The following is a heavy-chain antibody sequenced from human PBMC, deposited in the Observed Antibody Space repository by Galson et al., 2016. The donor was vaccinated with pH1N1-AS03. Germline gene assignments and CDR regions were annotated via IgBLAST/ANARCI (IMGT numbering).Heavy chain of an antibody. Sequence: QSGAEVKKPGESLKISCKGSGYSFTSYWIGWVRQMPGKGLEWMGIIYPGDSDTRYSPSFHGQVTISADKSTSTAYLQWSSLKASDTAMYYCARGVQWLVNRDAFDIWGQGTMVTVSS. CDR2: IYPGDSDT. V-gene: IGHV5-51*01. D-gene: IGHD6-19*01. CDR1: GYSFTSYW. CDR3: ARGVQWLVNRDAFDI. J-gene: IGHJ3*02.